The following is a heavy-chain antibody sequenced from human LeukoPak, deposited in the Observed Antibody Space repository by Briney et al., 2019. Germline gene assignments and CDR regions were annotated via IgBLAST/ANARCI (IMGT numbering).Heavy chain of an antibody. J-gene: IGHJ2*01. Sequence: SETLSLTCTVSGGSISSGDYYWSWIRQPPGKGLEWIGYIYYSGSTYYNPSLKSRVTISVDTSKNQFSLKLSSVTAADTAVYYCARDKGFYDSSGSGSYWYFDLWGRGTLVTVSS. V-gene: IGHV4-30-4*01. CDR3: ARDKGFYDSSGSGSYWYFDL. CDR1: GGSISSGDYY. CDR2: IYYSGST. D-gene: IGHD3-22*01.